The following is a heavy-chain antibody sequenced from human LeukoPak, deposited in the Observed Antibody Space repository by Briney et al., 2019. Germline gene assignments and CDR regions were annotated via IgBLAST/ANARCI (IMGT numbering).Heavy chain of an antibody. D-gene: IGHD2-2*03. Sequence: SVKVSCKASGGTFSSYAISWVRQAPGQGLEWMGGIIPIFGTASYAQKFQGRVTITADESTSTAYMELSSLRSEDTAVYYCARGGYCSSTSCYHYYYYYYMDVWGKGTTVTVSS. CDR1: GGTFSSYA. CDR2: IIPIFGTA. CDR3: ARGGYCSSTSCYHYYYYYYMDV. J-gene: IGHJ6*03. V-gene: IGHV1-69*01.